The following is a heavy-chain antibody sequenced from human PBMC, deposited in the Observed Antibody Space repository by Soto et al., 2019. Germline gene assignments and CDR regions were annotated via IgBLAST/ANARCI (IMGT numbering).Heavy chain of an antibody. CDR2: ISYDGSNK. J-gene: IGHJ6*02. D-gene: IGHD6-6*01. CDR3: ARALYSSSPYYYYGMDV. V-gene: IGHV3-30-3*01. Sequence: PGGSLRLSCAASGFTFSSYAMHWVRQAPGKGLEWVAVISYDGSNKYYADSVKGRITNSRDNSKNTLYLQMNSLRAEDTAVYYCARALYSSSPYYYYGMDVWGQGTTVTVSS. CDR1: GFTFSSYA.